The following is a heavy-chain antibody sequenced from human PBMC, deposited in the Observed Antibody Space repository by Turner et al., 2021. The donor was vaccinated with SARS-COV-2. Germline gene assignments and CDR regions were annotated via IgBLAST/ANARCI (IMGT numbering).Heavy chain of an antibody. Sequence: EEQLVETGGGLIQPGGSLRLSCAASGFTVSSNYMSWIRQAPGKGLEWVSLIYGGGSTYSADSVKGRFTISRDNPKNTLYLQMNSLRAEDTAVYYCPRDDPLGGMDVWGQGTTVTVSS. CDR2: IYGGGST. J-gene: IGHJ6*02. V-gene: IGHV3-53*02. CDR1: GFTVSSNY. CDR3: PRDDPLGGMDV.